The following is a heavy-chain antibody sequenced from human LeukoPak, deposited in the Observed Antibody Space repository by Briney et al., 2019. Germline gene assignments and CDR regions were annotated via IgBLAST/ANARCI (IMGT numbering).Heavy chain of an antibody. V-gene: IGHV1-24*01. CDR1: GYTLTELS. J-gene: IGHJ5*02. CDR2: FDPEDGET. Sequence: WASVTVSFKVSGYTLTELSMHWVRQAPGKGNERMGGFDPEDGETIYAQKFQGRVTMTEDTATDTAYMELSSLRSEDTAVYYCATVRSSGSYYNSWFDPWGQGTLVTVSS. CDR3: ATVRSSGSYYNSWFDP. D-gene: IGHD3-10*01.